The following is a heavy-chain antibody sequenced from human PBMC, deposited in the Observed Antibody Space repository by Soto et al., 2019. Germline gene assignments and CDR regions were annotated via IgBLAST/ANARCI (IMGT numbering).Heavy chain of an antibody. CDR2: INYGGSN. CDR3: ACLGYSYGIYYYYGMDV. D-gene: IGHD5-18*01. J-gene: IGHJ6*02. V-gene: IGHV4-39*01. CDR1: CGYIGSSGSC. Sequence: PSETLSLTCTFYCGYIGSSGSCWGWLGEPPGRGLEWVGSINYGGSNDYNRHLKGRGPITVDTSKNQFSLERSTVPAADTAVYYWACLGYSYGIYYYYGMDVWAQGTTVT.